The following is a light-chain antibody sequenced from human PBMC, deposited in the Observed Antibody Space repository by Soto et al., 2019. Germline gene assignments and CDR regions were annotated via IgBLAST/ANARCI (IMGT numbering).Light chain of an antibody. CDR3: QQSYNMPRT. Sequence: DIQMTQSPSSLSASVGDRVTISCRASQSISFYLNWYRQKPGKAPKLLIYTASNVQSGVPSRISGSGSGTDFTLTISSLQPEDFATCYCQQSYNMPRTFGQGTTVDIK. CDR2: TAS. CDR1: QSISFY. V-gene: IGKV1-39*01. J-gene: IGKJ1*01.